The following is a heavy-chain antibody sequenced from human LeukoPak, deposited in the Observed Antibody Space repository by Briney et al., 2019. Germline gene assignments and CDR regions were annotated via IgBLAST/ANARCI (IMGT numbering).Heavy chain of an antibody. CDR1: GFTVSSNH. D-gene: IGHD5-24*01. V-gene: IGHV3-53*01. CDR3: ARVGSYKFDY. Sequence: PGGSLRLSCAGSGFTVSSNHMSWVRQAPGKGLEWVSIIYSGGSTCYADSVKGRFTISRDNSESTLDLQMNSLRAEDTAVYYCARVGSYKFDYWGQGTLVTVSS. CDR2: IYSGGST. J-gene: IGHJ4*02.